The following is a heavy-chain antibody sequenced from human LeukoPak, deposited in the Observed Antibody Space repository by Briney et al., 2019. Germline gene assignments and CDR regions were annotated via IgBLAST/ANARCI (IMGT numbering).Heavy chain of an antibody. J-gene: IGHJ1*01. Sequence: YPGGSLRLSCAASGFTFSNHGMQWVRQPPGKGLEWVAVISHNGDAIFYADSVKGRFTISRDNSESTLDLQMNSLRAEDTAVYYCAKEPNSYSSGWYFQHWGQGTLVTVSS. CDR3: AKEPNSYSSGWYFQH. V-gene: IGHV3-30*18. D-gene: IGHD6-25*01. CDR1: GFTFSNHG. CDR2: ISHNGDAI.